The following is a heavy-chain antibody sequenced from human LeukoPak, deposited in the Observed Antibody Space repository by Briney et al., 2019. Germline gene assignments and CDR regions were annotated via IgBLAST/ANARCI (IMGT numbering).Heavy chain of an antibody. D-gene: IGHD3-9*01. Sequence: SETLSLTCAVSGYSISSGYYWGWIRPPPGKGLEWIGSIYHSGSTYYNPSLKSRVTISVDTSKNHFSLNLSSVTAADTAVYYCARGESYGWLSYYYYMDVWGKGTTVTVSS. CDR1: GYSISSGYY. CDR3: ARGESYGWLSYYYYMDV. J-gene: IGHJ6*03. CDR2: IYHSGST. V-gene: IGHV4-38-2*01.